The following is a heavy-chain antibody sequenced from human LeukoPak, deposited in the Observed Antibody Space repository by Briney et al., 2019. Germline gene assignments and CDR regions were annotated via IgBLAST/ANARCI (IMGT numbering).Heavy chain of an antibody. CDR3: ARGIPIPAMHPIDY. V-gene: IGHV3-33*03. CDR2: IWYDGSHV. Sequence: GGSLRLSCAASGFTFTSYGMHWVRQAPGKGLEWVGMIWYDGSHVKYADSVEGRFSISRDTSKNTLYLQMNSLRADDTAVYYCARGIPIPAMHPIDYWGQGSLVTVSS. D-gene: IGHD2-2*01. CDR1: GFTFTSYG. J-gene: IGHJ4*02.